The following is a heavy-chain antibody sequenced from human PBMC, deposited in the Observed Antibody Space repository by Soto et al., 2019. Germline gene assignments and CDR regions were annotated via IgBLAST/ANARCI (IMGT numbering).Heavy chain of an antibody. V-gene: IGHV3-30-3*01. CDR2: ISYDGSNK. Sequence: QVQLVESGGGVVQPGRSLRLSCAASGFTFSSYAMHWVRQAPGKGLEWVAVISYDGSNKYYADSVKGRFTISRDNSKNTLYLRRNSLRAEYTAVYYCARIASFYCSGGSCYPTYGMDVWGQGTTVTVSS. CDR3: ARIASFYCSGGSCYPTYGMDV. D-gene: IGHD2-15*01. J-gene: IGHJ6*02. CDR1: GFTFSSYA.